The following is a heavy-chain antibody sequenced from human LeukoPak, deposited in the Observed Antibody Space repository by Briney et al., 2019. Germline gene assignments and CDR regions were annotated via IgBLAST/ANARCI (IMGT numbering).Heavy chain of an antibody. Sequence: GGSLRLSSAASGFTFSSYSMNWVRQAPGKGLEWVSSISSSSSYIYYADSVKGRFTISRDNAKNSLYLQMNSLRAEDTAVYYCAIYCSSTSCYDAFDIWGQGTMVTVSS. J-gene: IGHJ3*02. V-gene: IGHV3-21*01. CDR2: ISSSSSYI. CDR3: AIYCSSTSCYDAFDI. CDR1: GFTFSSYS. D-gene: IGHD2-2*01.